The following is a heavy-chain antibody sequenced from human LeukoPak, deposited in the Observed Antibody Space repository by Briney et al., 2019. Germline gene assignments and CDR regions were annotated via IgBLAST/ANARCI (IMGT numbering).Heavy chain of an antibody. V-gene: IGHV1-24*01. J-gene: IGHJ4*02. Sequence: ASVKVSCKVLVYTLMELSMHWVRQAPGKGLEWMGGFDPEDGETIYAQKFQGRVTMTEDTSTDTAYMELSSLRSEDTAVYYCATDPMAVIGTGFYSYWGQGTLVTVSS. CDR3: ATDPMAVIGTGFYSY. CDR2: FDPEDGET. D-gene: IGHD3/OR15-3a*01. CDR1: VYTLMELS.